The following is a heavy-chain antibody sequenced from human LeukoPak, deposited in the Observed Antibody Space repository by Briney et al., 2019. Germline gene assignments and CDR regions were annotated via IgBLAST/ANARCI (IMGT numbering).Heavy chain of an antibody. CDR2: INTNTGNP. CDR1: GYTFTSYA. V-gene: IGHV7-4-1*02. D-gene: IGHD3-22*01. J-gene: IGHJ6*02. Sequence: GASVKVSCKASGYTFTSYAMNWVRQAPGQGLEWMGWINTNTGNPTYAQGFTGRFVFSLDTSVSTAYLQISSLKAEDTAVYYCARAEWRSGYYMPYYYYYYGMDVWGQGTTVTVSS. CDR3: ARAEWRSGYYMPYYYYYYGMDV.